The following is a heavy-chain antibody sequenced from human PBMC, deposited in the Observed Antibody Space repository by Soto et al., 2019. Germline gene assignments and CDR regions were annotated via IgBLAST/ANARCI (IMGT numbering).Heavy chain of an antibody. CDR3: AREGRHFDY. Sequence: QVQLVQSGAEVQRPGSSVKVSCNASGGSFSSYAISWVRQAPGQGLEWMGGINPIFDTPHYAQKFLGRVTITADESTATAYFELTGLTSDDTAIYFCAREGRHFDYWGQGTLVTVSS. CDR1: GGSFSSYA. J-gene: IGHJ4*02. V-gene: IGHV1-69*01. CDR2: INPIFDTP.